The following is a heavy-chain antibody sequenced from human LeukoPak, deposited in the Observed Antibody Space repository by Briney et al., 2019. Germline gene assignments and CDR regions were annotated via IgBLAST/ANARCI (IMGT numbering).Heavy chain of an antibody. CDR3: ARGPGGYYGSGSYFMWHWFDP. CDR1: GGSVSSTSYY. J-gene: IGHJ5*02. V-gene: IGHV4-61*01. CDR2: IYYSGST. Sequence: SETLSLTCTVSGGSVSSTSYYWSWIRQPPGKGLEWIGYIYYSGSTNYNPSLKSRVTISVDTSKNQFSLKLSSVTAADTAVYYCARGPGGYYGSGSYFMWHWFDPWGQGTLVTVSS. D-gene: IGHD3-10*01.